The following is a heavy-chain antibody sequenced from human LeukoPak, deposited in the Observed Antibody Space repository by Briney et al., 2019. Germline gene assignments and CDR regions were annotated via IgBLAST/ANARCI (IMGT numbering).Heavy chain of an antibody. D-gene: IGHD5-18*01. CDR3: ARDRLGYSYGYYYYYYYMDV. V-gene: IGHV4-61*02. Sequence: SETLSLTCTVSGGSISSGSYYWSWIRQPAGKGLEWIGRIYTSGSTNYNPSLKSRVTMSVDTSKNQFSLKLSSVTAADTAVYYCARDRLGYSYGYYYYYYYMDVWGKGTTVTISS. CDR2: IYTSGST. CDR1: GGSISSGSYY. J-gene: IGHJ6*03.